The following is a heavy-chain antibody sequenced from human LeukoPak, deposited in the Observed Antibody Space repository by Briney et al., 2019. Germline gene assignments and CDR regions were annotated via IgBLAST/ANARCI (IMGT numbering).Heavy chain of an antibody. CDR2: INHSGST. J-gene: IGHJ4*02. D-gene: IGHD3-22*01. Sequence: PSETLSLTCAVYGGSFSGYYWSWIRQPPGKGLEWTGEINHSGSTNYNPSLKSRVTISVDTSKNQFSLKLSSVTAADTAVYYCASYDSSGYQDFDYWGQGTLVTVSS. CDR3: ASYDSSGYQDFDY. V-gene: IGHV4-34*01. CDR1: GGSFSGYY.